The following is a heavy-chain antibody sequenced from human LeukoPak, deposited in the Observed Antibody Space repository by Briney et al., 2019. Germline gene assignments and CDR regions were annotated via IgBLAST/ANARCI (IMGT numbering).Heavy chain of an antibody. J-gene: IGHJ4*02. D-gene: IGHD3-22*01. V-gene: IGHV4-61*08. CDR3: ARVRGGYYYDSSGYFYFDY. CDR2: IYYSGST. CDR1: GGSISSGDYY. Sequence: SETLSLTCTASGGSISSGDYYWSWIRQPPGKGLEWIGYIYYSGSTNYNPSLKSRVTISVDTSKNQFSLKLSSVTAADTAVYYCARVRGGYYYDSSGYFYFDYWGQGTLVTVSS.